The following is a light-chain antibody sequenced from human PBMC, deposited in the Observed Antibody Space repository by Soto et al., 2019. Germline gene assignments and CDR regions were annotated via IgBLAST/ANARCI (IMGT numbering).Light chain of an antibody. V-gene: IGLV2-14*03. Sequence: QSALTQPASMSGSPGQSITISCSGTGRDIGNYNYVSWYQQYPGEAPKLLIYEVRNRPSGISNRFSGSKSGNTASLTISGLQAGDEAHYCCSSLTTFNPRVIFGGGTKLTVL. J-gene: IGLJ2*01. CDR2: EVR. CDR3: SSLTTFNPRVI. CDR1: GRDIGNYNY.